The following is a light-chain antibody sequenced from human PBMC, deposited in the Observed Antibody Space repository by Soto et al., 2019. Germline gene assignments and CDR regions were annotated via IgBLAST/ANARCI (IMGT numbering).Light chain of an antibody. Sequence: EVVLTQSPGTLSLSPGERATLSCRASQSVSNNYLAWYQQKPGQSHKLLIFGSSDRATGIPDRFSGSGSGTDFTLTISSVEPEDFEVYYCQQYGSSPPYTFGQGTKLEIK. CDR3: QQYGSSPPYT. V-gene: IGKV3-20*01. J-gene: IGKJ2*01. CDR2: GSS. CDR1: QSVSNNY.